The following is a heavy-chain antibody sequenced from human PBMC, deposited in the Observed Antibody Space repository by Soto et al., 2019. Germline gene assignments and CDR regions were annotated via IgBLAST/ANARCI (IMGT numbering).Heavy chain of an antibody. V-gene: IGHV1-18*01. J-gene: IGHJ4*02. CDR1: GYTFTSYG. Sequence: ALVTVSCKASGYTFTSYGISWARQAPGQGLEWMGWISAYNGNTNYAQKLQGRVTMTTDTSTSTAYMELRSLRSDDTAVYYCARDPGHRGFDYWGQGTLVTVSS. CDR2: ISAYNGNT. D-gene: IGHD1-1*01. CDR3: ARDPGHRGFDY.